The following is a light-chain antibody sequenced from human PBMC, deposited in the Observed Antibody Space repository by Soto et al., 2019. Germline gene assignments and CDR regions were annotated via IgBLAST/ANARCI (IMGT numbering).Light chain of an antibody. V-gene: IGKV1-5*01. CDR3: QQYDSSSPT. J-gene: IGKJ2*01. Sequence: DIQMTQSPSTLYASVGDGVTSTCRASQNFSVWLAWYQQRPGKAPKFLIYDASSLETGVPARFSGSGSGTEFALPIRRLQPDDFATYYCQQYDSSSPTFGQGTKLEI. CDR2: DAS. CDR1: QNFSVW.